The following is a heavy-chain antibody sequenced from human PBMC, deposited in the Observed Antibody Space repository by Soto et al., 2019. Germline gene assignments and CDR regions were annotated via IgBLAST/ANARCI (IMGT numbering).Heavy chain of an antibody. CDR3: AREGIAVAGTLVETRYFDY. Sequence: WSLRLSCAASGFTFSSYGMHWVRQAPGKGLEWVAVIWYDGSNKYYADSVKGRFTISRDNSKNTLYLQMNSLRAEDTAVYYCAREGIAVAGTLVETRYFDYWGQGTLVTVSS. D-gene: IGHD6-19*01. CDR2: IWYDGSNK. V-gene: IGHV3-33*01. CDR1: GFTFSSYG. J-gene: IGHJ4*02.